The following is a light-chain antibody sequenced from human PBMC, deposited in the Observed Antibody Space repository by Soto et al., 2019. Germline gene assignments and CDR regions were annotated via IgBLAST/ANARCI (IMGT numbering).Light chain of an antibody. CDR1: SSNIGSNY. CDR3: AEWDDSLCGYV. Sequence: QSVLTQPPSASGTPGQRVTISCSGSSSNIGSNYVYWYQQLPGTAPKLLIYSNNQRPSGVPDRFSGSKSVTSASLAISGLRSEDEADYYCAEWDDSLCGYVFRPGTKVTVL. V-gene: IGLV1-47*02. CDR2: SNN. J-gene: IGLJ1*01.